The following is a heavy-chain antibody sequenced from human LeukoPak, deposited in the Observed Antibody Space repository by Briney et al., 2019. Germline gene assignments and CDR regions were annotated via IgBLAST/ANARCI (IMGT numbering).Heavy chain of an antibody. CDR2: ISSSGSTI. Sequence: PGGSLRLSCAASGFTFSDYYMSWIRQAPGKGLEWVSYISSSGSTIYYADSVKGRFTISRDNAKNSLYLQMNSLRAEDTAVYYCARNWNDVTGDAFDIWGQGTMVTVSS. CDR1: GFTFSDYY. V-gene: IGHV3-11*04. J-gene: IGHJ3*02. CDR3: ARNWNDVTGDAFDI. D-gene: IGHD1-1*01.